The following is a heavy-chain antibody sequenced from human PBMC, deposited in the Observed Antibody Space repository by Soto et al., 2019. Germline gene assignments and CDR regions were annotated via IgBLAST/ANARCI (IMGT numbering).Heavy chain of an antibody. V-gene: IGHV3-30*18. CDR2: ISYDGSNK. CDR1: GFTFSSYG. D-gene: IGHD6-6*01. Sequence: PGGSLRLSCAASGFTFSSYGMHWVRQAPGKGLEWVAVISYDGSNKYYADSVKGRFTISRDNSKNTLYLQMNSLRAEDTAVYYCAKDPPPYSSSGRCYFDYWGQGTLVTVS. J-gene: IGHJ4*02. CDR3: AKDPPPYSSSGRCYFDY.